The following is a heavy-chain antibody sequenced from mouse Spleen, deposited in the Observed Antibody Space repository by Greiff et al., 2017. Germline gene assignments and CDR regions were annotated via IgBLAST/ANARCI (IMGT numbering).Heavy chain of an antibody. CDR1: GYTFTDYN. D-gene: IGHD2-3*01. V-gene: IGHV1-22*01. CDR3: ASDYDGYLKGFAY. J-gene: IGHJ3*01. CDR2: INPNNGGT. Sequence: VQLQQSGPELVKPGASVKLSCKASGYTFTDYNMHWVKQSPGKSLEWIGYINPNNGGTSYNQKFKGKATLTVNKSSSTAYMELRSLTSEDSAVYYCASDYDGYLKGFAYWGQGTLVTVSA.